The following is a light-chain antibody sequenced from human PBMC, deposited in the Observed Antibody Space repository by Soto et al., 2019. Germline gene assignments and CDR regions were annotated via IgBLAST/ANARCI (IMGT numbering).Light chain of an antibody. CDR3: QQYGSSPIT. J-gene: IGKJ5*01. CDR2: GAS. CDR1: QSVSSSY. Sequence: EIVLTQSPGTLSLSPGERATLSCRASQSVSSSYLAWYQQKPGQAPRLLISGASSRATGIPDRFSGSGSGTDFTLTISRLDPEDFALYYRQQYGSSPITFGQGTRLDTK. V-gene: IGKV3-20*01.